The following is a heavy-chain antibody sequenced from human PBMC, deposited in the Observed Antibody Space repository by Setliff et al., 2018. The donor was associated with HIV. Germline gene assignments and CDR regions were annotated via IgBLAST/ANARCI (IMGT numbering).Heavy chain of an antibody. D-gene: IGHD2-15*01. CDR3: ARLLGRTVVVINAGFDY. J-gene: IGHJ4*02. CDR1: GGSISSGTYY. CDR2: LHLSGDT. Sequence: PSETLSLTCTVPGGSISSGTYYWSWIRQPAGKGLEWIGRLHLSGDTNYNPSLKSRVTMSIDTSKNQFSLRLTSVTAADTAVYYCARLLGRTVVVINAGFDYWGQGTLVTVSS. V-gene: IGHV4-61*02.